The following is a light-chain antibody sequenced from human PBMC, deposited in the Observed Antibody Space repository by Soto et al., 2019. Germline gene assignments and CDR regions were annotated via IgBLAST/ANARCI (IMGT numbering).Light chain of an antibody. CDR2: DAF. CDR3: QQRSTWYT. J-gene: IGKJ2*01. CDR1: QSVSRN. Sequence: EIVLTQSPATLSLSPGERATLSCRASQSVSRNLAWYQQKPGQAPRLLIYDAFNRATGIPARFSGSGSGTDFTLTISSLEPEDFAVYFCQQRSTWYTFGQGTKLEI. V-gene: IGKV3-11*01.